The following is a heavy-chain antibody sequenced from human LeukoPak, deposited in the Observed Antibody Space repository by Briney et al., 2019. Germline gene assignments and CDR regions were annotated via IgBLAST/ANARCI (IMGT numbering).Heavy chain of an antibody. D-gene: IGHD1-26*01. CDR1: GFIFSSYS. CDR2: ISSSSSYI. CDR3: ARARSGSYSAFDI. Sequence: GGSLRLSCAASGFIFSSYSMNWVRQAPGKGLEWVSSISSSSSYIYYADSVKGRFTISRDNAKNSLYLQMNSLRAEDTAVYYCARARSGSYSAFDIWGQGTMVTVSS. V-gene: IGHV3-21*01. J-gene: IGHJ3*02.